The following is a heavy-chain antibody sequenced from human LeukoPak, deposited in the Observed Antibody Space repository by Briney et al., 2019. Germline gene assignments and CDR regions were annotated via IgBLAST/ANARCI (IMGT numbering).Heavy chain of an antibody. CDR3: ARERTEAAGNPSDY. CDR2: INWRGDNT. CDR1: GFTFEDHG. J-gene: IGHJ4*02. D-gene: IGHD6-13*01. V-gene: IGHV3-20*04. Sequence: GGSLGLSCGASGFTFEDHGMTWVRQAPGKGLEWVSGINWRGDNTGYADSVKGRFTISRDNAKSSLYLQMSSLRVEDTALYYCARERTEAAGNPSDYWGQGALVTVSS.